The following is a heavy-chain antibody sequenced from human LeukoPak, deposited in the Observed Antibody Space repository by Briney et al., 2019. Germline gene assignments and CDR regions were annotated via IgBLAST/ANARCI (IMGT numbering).Heavy chain of an antibody. D-gene: IGHD5-12*01. V-gene: IGHV4-38-2*02. J-gene: IGHJ4*02. CDR2: IYHSGST. Sequence: SETLSLTCTVSGYSISSGYYWGWIRQPPGKGLEWIGSIYHSGSTYYNPSLKSRVTISVDTSKNQFSLRLRSVTAADTAVYYCARDGYSGSDALWGQGTLVTVSS. CDR1: GYSISSGYY. CDR3: ARDGYSGSDAL.